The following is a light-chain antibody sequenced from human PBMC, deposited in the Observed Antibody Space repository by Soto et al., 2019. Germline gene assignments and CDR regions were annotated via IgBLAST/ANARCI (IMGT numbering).Light chain of an antibody. CDR2: EDF. Sequence: QSALTQPASVSGSPGQSITISCTGTSSDVGSGNFVSWYQHYPCKAPQLIIYEDFKRPSGVSSRFSGSKSGNTASLTISGLQAEDEAEYYCCSHAGRDTYVFGTGTKVTVL. CDR1: SSDVGSGNF. CDR3: CSHAGRDTYV. V-gene: IGLV2-23*01. J-gene: IGLJ1*01.